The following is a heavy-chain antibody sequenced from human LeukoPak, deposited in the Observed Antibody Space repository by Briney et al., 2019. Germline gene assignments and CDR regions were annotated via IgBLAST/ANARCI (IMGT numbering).Heavy chain of an antibody. D-gene: IGHD1-26*01. Sequence: PSETLSLTCTVSGGSISSSSHYWGWIRQPPGKGLEWIGSMYYRGSTYHNPSLKSRVTISVDTSKNEFSLRLNSVTAADTAMYYCAKSGGYGLIDYWGQGTLVTVSS. J-gene: IGHJ4*02. CDR1: GGSISSSSHY. V-gene: IGHV4-39*01. CDR2: MYYRGST. CDR3: AKSGGYGLIDY.